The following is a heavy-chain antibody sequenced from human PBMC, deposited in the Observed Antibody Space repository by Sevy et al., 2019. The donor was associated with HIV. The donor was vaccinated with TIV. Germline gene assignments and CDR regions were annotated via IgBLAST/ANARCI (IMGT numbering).Heavy chain of an antibody. CDR3: AREVGGFNWRPYYFDS. Sequence: GGSLRLSCAACGFTFYDYWMSWVRQTPGRGLEWVATIKQDESEKYYMDSVKGRFAISRDNGKNSVSLQMNGLRVEDTALYYCAREVGGFNWRPYYFDSWGQGTLVTVSS. CDR1: GFTFYDYW. J-gene: IGHJ4*02. V-gene: IGHV3-7*01. CDR2: IKQDESEK. D-gene: IGHD3-3*01.